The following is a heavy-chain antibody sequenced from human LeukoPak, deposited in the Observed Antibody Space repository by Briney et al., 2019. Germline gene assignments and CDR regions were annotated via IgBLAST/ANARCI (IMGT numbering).Heavy chain of an antibody. CDR3: ARGGGSSGWSLFDY. Sequence: SETLSLTCTVSGGSISSYYWSWIRQPAGKGLEWIGRICTSGSTNYNPSLKSRVTMSVDTSKNQFSLKLSSVTAADTAVYYCARGGGSSGWSLFDYWGQGTLVTVSS. J-gene: IGHJ4*02. CDR1: GGSISSYY. V-gene: IGHV4-4*07. D-gene: IGHD6-19*01. CDR2: ICTSGST.